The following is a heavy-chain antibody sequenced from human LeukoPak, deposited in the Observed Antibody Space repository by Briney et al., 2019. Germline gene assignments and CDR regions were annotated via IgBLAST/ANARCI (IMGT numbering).Heavy chain of an antibody. CDR1: GCSISSYY. CDR3: ARDSRGYSYGYVPYIYYYGMDV. V-gene: IGHV4-59*01. CDR2: IYYSGST. J-gene: IGHJ6*02. Sequence: SETLSLTCTASGCSISSYYWSWIRQPPGKGLEWIGDIYYSGSTNYNPSFKSRVIISLDTSKNQFPLQQSSVTGADNAVEYCARDSRGYSYGYVPYIYYYGMDVWGQGTTVIVSS. D-gene: IGHD5-18*01.